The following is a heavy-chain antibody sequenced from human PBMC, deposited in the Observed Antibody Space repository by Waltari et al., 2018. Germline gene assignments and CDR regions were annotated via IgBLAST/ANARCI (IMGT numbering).Heavy chain of an antibody. CDR2: MKTDGTSI. CDR1: GFSTDYW. CDR3: TTNPGY. V-gene: IGHV3-74*03. J-gene: IGHJ4*02. Sequence: EVQLVESGGGLVQPGGSLRLSCAASGFSTDYWLDWVRQAPGKGLVWVSRMKTDGTSITYADSVKGRFIISRDSAKNTYYLQMNGLRAEDTAVYYCTTNPGYWGQGTLVTVSS.